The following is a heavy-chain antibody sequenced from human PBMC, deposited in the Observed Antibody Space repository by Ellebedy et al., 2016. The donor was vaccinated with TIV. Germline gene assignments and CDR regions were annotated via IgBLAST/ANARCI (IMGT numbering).Heavy chain of an antibody. D-gene: IGHD1-26*01. Sequence: GGSLRLSXAASGFTFSSYPIHWVRQAPGKGLEWVAFISYDGRNAEYADSVKGRFTIPRDKSNNTVSLHMNSLRLEDTAAYCARDRVGGFDHWGQGTLVTVSS. J-gene: IGHJ5*02. V-gene: IGHV3-30*04. CDR2: ISYDGRNA. CDR3: ARDRVGGFDH. CDR1: GFTFSSYP.